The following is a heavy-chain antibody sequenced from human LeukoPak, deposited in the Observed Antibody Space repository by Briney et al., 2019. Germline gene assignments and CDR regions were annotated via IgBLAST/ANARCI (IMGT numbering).Heavy chain of an antibody. CDR3: ARETRDFWSDQRSYFDY. CDR1: GFTFSSYG. V-gene: IGHV3-30*03. Sequence: PGGSLRLSCAASGFTFSSYGMHWVRQAPGKGLEGGAVISYDESNKLYADSVKGRFTISRDNSKNTLYLQMNSLSAEDTAVYYCARETRDFWSDQRSYFDYWGQGTLVTVSS. J-gene: IGHJ4*02. CDR2: ISYDESNK. D-gene: IGHD3-3*01.